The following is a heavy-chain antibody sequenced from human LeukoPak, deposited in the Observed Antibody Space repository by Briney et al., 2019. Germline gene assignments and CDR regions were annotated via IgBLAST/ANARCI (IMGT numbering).Heavy chain of an antibody. D-gene: IGHD3-22*01. V-gene: IGHV3-30-3*01. Sequence: PGGSLRLSCAASGFTFSSYAMHWVRQAPGKGLEWVAVISYDGSNKYYADSVKGRFTISRDNSKNTLHLQMNSLRAEDTAVYYCARISNYYDSSGYYPYWGQGTLVTVSS. CDR2: ISYDGSNK. CDR1: GFTFSSYA. J-gene: IGHJ4*02. CDR3: ARISNYYDSSGYYPY.